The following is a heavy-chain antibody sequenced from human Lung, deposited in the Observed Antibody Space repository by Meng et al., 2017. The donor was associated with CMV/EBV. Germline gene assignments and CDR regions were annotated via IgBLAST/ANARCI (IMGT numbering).Heavy chain of an antibody. Sequence: GGSLRLXFPASGFTVGSFAMDWVRQAPGEGLEWVASISYDGDNKHYADSVKGRFTISRDNSKNKLYLQMRSLRVEDTAVYYCARESNYNVLDYWGQGRLVTVSS. CDR2: ISYDGDNK. CDR3: ARESNYNVLDY. D-gene: IGHD1-7*01. J-gene: IGHJ4*02. V-gene: IGHV3-30-3*01. CDR1: GFTVGSFA.